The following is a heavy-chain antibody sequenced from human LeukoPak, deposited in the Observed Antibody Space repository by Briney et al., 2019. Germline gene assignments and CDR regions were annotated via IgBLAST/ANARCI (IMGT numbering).Heavy chain of an antibody. CDR3: ARDYGSGLFSQTPDY. J-gene: IGHJ4*02. CDR2: IWYDGSNK. CDR1: GFTFSSYG. D-gene: IGHD3-10*01. Sequence: GRSLRLSCAASGFTFSSYGMHWVRQAPGKGLEWVAVIWYDGSNKYYADSVKGRFTISRDNSKNTLYLQMNSLRAEDTAVYYCARDYGSGLFSQTPDYWGQGTLVTVSS. V-gene: IGHV3-33*08.